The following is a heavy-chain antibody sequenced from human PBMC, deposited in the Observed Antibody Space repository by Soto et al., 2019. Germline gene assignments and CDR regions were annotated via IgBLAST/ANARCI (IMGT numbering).Heavy chain of an antibody. CDR2: IIAYNFNT. CDR1: GYTFTSYG. CDR3: ARCGAWEPRDY. D-gene: IGHD1-26*01. Sequence: ASVKVSCKASGYTFTSYGISLVRQAPVQVLELIVWIIAYNFNTNYSQKLQGRFTITTYTSTNTSYIELMSLISDDTAVYYCARCGAWEPRDYWGQGTLVTVSS. J-gene: IGHJ4*02. V-gene: IGHV1-18*01.